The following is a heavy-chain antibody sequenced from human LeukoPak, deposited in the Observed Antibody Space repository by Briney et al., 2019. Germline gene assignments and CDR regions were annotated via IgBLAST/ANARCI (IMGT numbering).Heavy chain of an antibody. CDR1: GFSFSSYS. Sequence: GGSLRLSCAASGFSFSSYSMNWVRQAPGKGLEWVSSISSSSSYIYYVDSVKGRFTISRDNAKNSLYLQMNSLRAEDTAVYYCARDPPSSPLWFGQTSSDYWGQGTLVTVSS. D-gene: IGHD3-10*01. V-gene: IGHV3-21*01. J-gene: IGHJ4*02. CDR3: ARDPPSSPLWFGQTSSDY. CDR2: ISSSSSYI.